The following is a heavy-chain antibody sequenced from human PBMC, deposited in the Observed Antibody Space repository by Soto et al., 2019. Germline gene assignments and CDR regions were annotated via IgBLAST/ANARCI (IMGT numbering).Heavy chain of an antibody. J-gene: IGHJ4*02. CDR1: GYSISSSNW. CDR3: ARRYGASFDY. CDR2: IYYSGTT. V-gene: IGHV4-28*01. Sequence: SETLSLTCAVSGYSISSSNWWGWIRQPPGKGLEWIGYIYYSGTTYYNPSLKSRVTISVDTSKNQFSLKLSSVTAADTAVYYCARRYGASFDYWGQGTLVTVSS. D-gene: IGHD4-17*01.